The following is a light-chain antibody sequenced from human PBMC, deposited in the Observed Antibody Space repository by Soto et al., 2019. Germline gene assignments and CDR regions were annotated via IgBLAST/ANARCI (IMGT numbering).Light chain of an antibody. J-gene: IGKJ3*01. Sequence: DIQMTQSPSTLSASVGDRVTITCRASQSISSWLAWYQQKPGKAPKLLIYKASSLESGVPSRFSGSGSGTEFTLTISILQPDDFATYYCQQYNSYSPITFGPGTKVDIK. CDR1: QSISSW. CDR2: KAS. CDR3: QQYNSYSPIT. V-gene: IGKV1-5*03.